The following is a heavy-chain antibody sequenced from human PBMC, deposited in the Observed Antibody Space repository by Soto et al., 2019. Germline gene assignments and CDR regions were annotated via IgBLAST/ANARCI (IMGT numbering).Heavy chain of an antibody. Sequence: SETXSLTCAVSVFSMTSADFCTWFRQPPGGVLECIGEISHSGINNYKASLKSRVTMSVYKTKNDVSLKLTSVTAADTAVYYCARVLPGWLDTWGQGTPVTVSS. V-gene: IGHV4-4*02. J-gene: IGHJ5*02. CDR1: VFSMTSADF. CDR3: ARVLPGWLDT. CDR2: ISHSGIN.